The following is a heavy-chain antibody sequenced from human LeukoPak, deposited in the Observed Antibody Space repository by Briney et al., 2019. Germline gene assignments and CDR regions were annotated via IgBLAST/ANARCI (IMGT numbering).Heavy chain of an antibody. J-gene: IGHJ3*02. D-gene: IGHD1-26*01. CDR1: GGSISSYY. V-gene: IGHV4-59*01. Sequence: SETLSLTCTVSGGSISSYYWSWIRQPPGKGLEWIGYIYYSGSTNYNPSLKSRVTISVDTSKNQFSLKLSSVTAADTAVYYCAGLVGAPDAFDIWGQGTMVTVSS. CDR2: IYYSGST. CDR3: AGLVGAPDAFDI.